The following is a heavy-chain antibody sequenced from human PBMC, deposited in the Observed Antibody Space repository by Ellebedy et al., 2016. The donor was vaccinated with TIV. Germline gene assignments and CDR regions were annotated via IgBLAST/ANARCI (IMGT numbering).Heavy chain of an antibody. D-gene: IGHD6-19*01. V-gene: IGHV4-39*01. CDR3: ARGPGYSSRWSDAFDI. J-gene: IGHJ3*02. CDR1: GGSISTSSYY. Sequence: GSLRLSXSVSGGSISTSSYYCGWIRQSPGKGLEWIASMYYSGSTNYNPSLKSRVTISVDTSKNQLPLNLSSVTAADTAVYYCARGPGYSSRWSDAFDIWGQGTMVTVSS. CDR2: MYYSGST.